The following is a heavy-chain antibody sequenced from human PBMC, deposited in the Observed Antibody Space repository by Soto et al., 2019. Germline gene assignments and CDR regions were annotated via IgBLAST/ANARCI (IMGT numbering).Heavy chain of an antibody. CDR1: GFTFSNAW. J-gene: IGHJ6*02. Sequence: EVQLVESGGGLVKPGGSLRLSCAASGFTFSNAWMNWVRQAPGKGLEWVGRIKSKTDGGTTDYAAPVKGRFTISRDDSKNTLYLQMNSLKTEDTAVYYCTTAQVWGTSRLSYYYYGMDVWGQGTTVTVSS. V-gene: IGHV3-15*07. D-gene: IGHD3-16*01. CDR3: TTAQVWGTSRLSYYYYGMDV. CDR2: IKSKTDGGTT.